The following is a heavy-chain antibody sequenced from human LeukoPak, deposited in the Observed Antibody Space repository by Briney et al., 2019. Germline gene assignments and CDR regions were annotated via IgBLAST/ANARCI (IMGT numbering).Heavy chain of an antibody. CDR3: ARDRYSRFDP. CDR2: INHSGST. CDR1: GGSFSGYY. V-gene: IGHV4-34*01. Sequence: SETLSLTCAVYGGSFSGYYWSWIRQPPGKGLEWIGEINHSGSTNYNPSLKSRVTMSVDTSKNQFSLKLSSVTAADTAVYYCARDRYSRFDPWGQGTLVTVSS. J-gene: IGHJ5*02. D-gene: IGHD3-9*01.